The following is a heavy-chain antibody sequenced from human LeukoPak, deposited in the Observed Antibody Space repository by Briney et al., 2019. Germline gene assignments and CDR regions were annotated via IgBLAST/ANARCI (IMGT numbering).Heavy chain of an antibody. CDR3: ARDSDQLLPTFDY. Sequence: PGGSLRLSCAASGFTFSSYSMNWVRQAPGKGLEWVSSISSSSYIYYAGSVKGRFTISRDNAKNSLYLQMNSLRAEDTAVYYCARDSDQLLPTFDYWGQGTLVTVSS. J-gene: IGHJ4*02. V-gene: IGHV3-21*01. D-gene: IGHD2-2*01. CDR1: GFTFSSYS. CDR2: ISSSSYI.